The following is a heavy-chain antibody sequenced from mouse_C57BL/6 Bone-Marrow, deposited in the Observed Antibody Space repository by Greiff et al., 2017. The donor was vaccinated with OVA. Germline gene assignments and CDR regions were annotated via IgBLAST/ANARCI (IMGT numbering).Heavy chain of an antibody. V-gene: IGHV1-19*01. J-gene: IGHJ3*01. CDR2: INPYNGGT. Sequence: DVQLQESGPVLVKPGASVKMSCKASGYTFTDYYMNWVKQSHGKSLEWIGVINPYNGGTSYNQKFKGKATLTVDKSSSTAYMELNSLTSEDAAVYYCAKGLPFAYWGQGTLVTVSA. D-gene: IGHD2-10*01. CDR3: AKGLPFAY. CDR1: GYTFTDYY.